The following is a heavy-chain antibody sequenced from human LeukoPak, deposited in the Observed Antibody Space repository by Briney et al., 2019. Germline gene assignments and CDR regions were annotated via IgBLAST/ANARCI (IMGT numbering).Heavy chain of an antibody. V-gene: IGHV3-23*01. CDR3: ARGGILYGMDV. J-gene: IGHJ6*02. CDR2: ISGSGGNT. D-gene: IGHD6-13*01. Sequence: GGSLRISCAASGFTFSSYGMHWVRQAPGKGLEWVSAISGSGGNTYYADSVKGRFTISRDNSKNTLYLQMNSLRAEDTAAYYCARGGILYGMDVWGQGTTVTVSS. CDR1: GFTFSSYG.